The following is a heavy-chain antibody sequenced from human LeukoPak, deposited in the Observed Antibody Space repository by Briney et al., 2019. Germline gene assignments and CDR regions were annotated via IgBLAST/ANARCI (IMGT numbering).Heavy chain of an antibody. CDR3: AKTPWYSSGWSIDY. CDR2: INPGGSSI. V-gene: IGHV3-74*01. D-gene: IGHD6-13*01. J-gene: IGHJ4*02. CDR1: GFTFSSYW. Sequence: GGSLRLSCAASGFTFSSYWMHWVRQVPGKGLVWVARINPGGSSITYADSVKGRFTISRGNAKNTMYLQMDSLRAEDTGVYYCAKTPWYSSGWSIDYWGQGTLVTVSS.